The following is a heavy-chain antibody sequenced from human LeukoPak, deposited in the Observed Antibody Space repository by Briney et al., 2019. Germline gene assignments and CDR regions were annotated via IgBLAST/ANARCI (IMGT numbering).Heavy chain of an antibody. D-gene: IGHD4-11*01. V-gene: IGHV4-39*07. CDR2: IYYSGST. CDR3: ASGAYSYYYMDV. Sequence: SETLSLTCTVSGGSISSSSYYWGWLRQPPGKGLEWIGSIYYSGSTYYNPSLKSRVTISVDTSKNQFSLKLSSVTAADTAVYYCASGAYSYYYMDVWGKGTTVTISS. J-gene: IGHJ6*03. CDR1: GGSISSSSYY.